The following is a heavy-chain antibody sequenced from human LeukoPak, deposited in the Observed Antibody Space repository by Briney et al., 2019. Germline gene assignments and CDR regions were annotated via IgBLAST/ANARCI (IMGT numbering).Heavy chain of an antibody. V-gene: IGHV4-39*07. CDR2: IYYSGST. CDR3: ARYWGYSSSSSALPHAFDI. J-gene: IGHJ3*02. D-gene: IGHD6-6*01. CDR1: GGSISSSSYY. Sequence: PSETLSLTCTVSGGSISSSSYYWGWIRQPPGKGLEWIGSIYYSGSTYYNPSLKSRVTISVDTSKNQFSLKLSSVTAADTAVYYCARYWGYSSSSSALPHAFDIWGQGTMVTVSS.